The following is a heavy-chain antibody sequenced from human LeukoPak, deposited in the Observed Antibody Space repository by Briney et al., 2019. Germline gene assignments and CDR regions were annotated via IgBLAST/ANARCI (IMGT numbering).Heavy chain of an antibody. V-gene: IGHV4-39*07. CDR2: IHYSGST. J-gene: IGHJ3*01. D-gene: IGHD6-13*01. CDR3: ARISSSNWYNERGAFDV. Sequence: SETLSLTCTVSGGSISSSAYHWGWIRQPPGKGLEWIGSIHYSGSTYYNPSLKSRVTISVRTSKNQFSLKLRSVTAADTAVYYCARISSSNWYNERGAFDVWGQGTMVTVSS. CDR1: GGSISSSAYH.